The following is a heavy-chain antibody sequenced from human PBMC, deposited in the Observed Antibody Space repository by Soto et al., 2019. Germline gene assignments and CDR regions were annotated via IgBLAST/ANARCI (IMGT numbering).Heavy chain of an antibody. Sequence: VGSLRLSCAASGFTFSSYAMHWVRQAPGKGLEWVAVISYDGSNKYYADSVKGRFTISRDNSKNTLYLQMNSLRAEDTAVYYCARELEVGATYGPSFDYWGQGTLVTVSS. CDR3: ARELEVGATYGPSFDY. CDR2: ISYDGSNK. J-gene: IGHJ4*02. CDR1: GFTFSSYA. D-gene: IGHD1-26*01. V-gene: IGHV3-30-3*01.